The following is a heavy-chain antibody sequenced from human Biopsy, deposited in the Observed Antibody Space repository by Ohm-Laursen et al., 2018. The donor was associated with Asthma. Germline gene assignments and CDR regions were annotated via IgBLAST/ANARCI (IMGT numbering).Heavy chain of an antibody. CDR1: GYTFNSAG. D-gene: IGHD3-10*01. CDR3: ARAVDYSHYYGIDV. J-gene: IGHJ6*02. CDR2: ISVYNGNT. Sequence: ATVKISCKTSGYTFNSAGITWVRQAPGQGLEWMGWISVYNGNTKVAQKLQDRVTMITDTSTSTAYMGLRSLRSDDTAVYFCARAVDYSHYYGIDVWGQGTTVTVS. V-gene: IGHV1-18*01.